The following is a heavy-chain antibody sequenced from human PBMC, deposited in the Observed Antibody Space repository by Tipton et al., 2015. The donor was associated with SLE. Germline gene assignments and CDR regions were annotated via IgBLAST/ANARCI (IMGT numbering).Heavy chain of an antibody. D-gene: IGHD1-20*01. Sequence: TLSLTCAVYGGSFSGYYWSWIRQPPGKGLEWIGEINHSGSTNYNPSLKSRGTISVDTSKNQFSLKLSSVTAADTAVYYCARVGPGITGRGDVWGQGTTVTVSS. V-gene: IGHV4-34*01. CDR1: GGSFSGYY. CDR3: ARVGPGITGRGDV. CDR2: INHSGST. J-gene: IGHJ6*02.